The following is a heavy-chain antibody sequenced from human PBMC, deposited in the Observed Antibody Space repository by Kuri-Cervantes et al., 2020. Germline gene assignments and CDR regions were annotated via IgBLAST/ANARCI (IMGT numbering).Heavy chain of an antibody. Sequence: GESLKISCAASGFTFSSYAMSWVRQAPGKGLEWVSAISGSGCSTYYADSVKGRFTISRDNAKNSLYLQMNSLRAEDTAVYYCARDLSGSYYYYYYYGMDVWGQGTTVTVSS. CDR3: ARDLSGSYYYYYYYGMDV. D-gene: IGHD3-10*01. CDR2: ISGSGCST. J-gene: IGHJ6*02. CDR1: GFTFSSYA. V-gene: IGHV3-23*01.